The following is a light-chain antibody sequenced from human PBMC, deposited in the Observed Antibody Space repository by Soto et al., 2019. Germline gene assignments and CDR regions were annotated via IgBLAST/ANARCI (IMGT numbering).Light chain of an antibody. CDR2: DAS. CDR1: QTISTW. CDR3: QQSETYPLT. V-gene: IGKV1-5*01. J-gene: IGKJ5*01. Sequence: DIQITQSPSTLSASVGDRVTITCRASQTISTWLAWYQHKPGKPPNILIYDASTLTSGVPSRFRGSGSGTEFTLTISRLQPGDFETYYCQQSETYPLTFGQGTRLEIK.